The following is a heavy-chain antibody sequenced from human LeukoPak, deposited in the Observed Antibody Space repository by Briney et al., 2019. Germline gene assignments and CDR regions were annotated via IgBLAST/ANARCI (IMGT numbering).Heavy chain of an antibody. D-gene: IGHD2-15*01. V-gene: IGHV3-23*01. CDR3: AKDHCSGGSCYYTLEYYFDY. J-gene: IGHJ4*02. Sequence: PGGSLRLSCAASGFTFSSYAMSWVRQAPGKGLEWVSAISGSGGSTYYADSVKGRFTISRDNSKNTLYLQMNSLRAEDTAVYYCAKDHCSGGSCYYTLEYYFDYWGQGTLVTVSS. CDR1: GFTFSSYA. CDR2: ISGSGGST.